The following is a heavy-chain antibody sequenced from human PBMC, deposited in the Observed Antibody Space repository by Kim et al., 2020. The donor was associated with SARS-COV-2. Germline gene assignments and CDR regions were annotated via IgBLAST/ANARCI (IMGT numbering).Heavy chain of an antibody. Sequence: KYNPSLKSRVTIAVDMSKNEFSLKVKSVTAADTAIYYCASAGSYGLGWCDPWGQGTLVSVSS. V-gene: IGHV4-59*01. CDR3: ASAGSYGLGWCDP. J-gene: IGHJ5*02. D-gene: IGHD3-10*01.